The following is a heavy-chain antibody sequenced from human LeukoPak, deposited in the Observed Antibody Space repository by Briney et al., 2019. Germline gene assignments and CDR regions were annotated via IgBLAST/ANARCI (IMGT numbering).Heavy chain of an antibody. CDR2: TYYRSKWYN. J-gene: IGHJ5*02. CDR3: ARDLDVVVPAADFNWFDH. Sequence: SPTLSLTFAVSGDSVSINSAAWNWVRQSPSRGLEWLGRTYYRSKWYNDYAVSVKSRITINPATSKNQFSLQLNSVTPEDTAVYYCARDLDVVVPAADFNWFDHWGQGTLVTVSS. D-gene: IGHD2-2*01. V-gene: IGHV6-1*01. CDR1: GDSVSINSAA.